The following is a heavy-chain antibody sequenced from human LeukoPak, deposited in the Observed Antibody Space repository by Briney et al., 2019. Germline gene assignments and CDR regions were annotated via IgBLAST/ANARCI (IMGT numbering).Heavy chain of an antibody. CDR1: GFTFDDYG. Sequence: HPGGSLRLSCAASGFTFDDYGMSWVRQAPGKGLEWVSTISGSGGSTYYADSVKGRFTISRDNSKNTLYLQMNSLRAEDTAVYYCAKDLNSRRNGVFDPWGQGTLVTVSS. V-gene: IGHV3-23*01. J-gene: IGHJ5*02. D-gene: IGHD2/OR15-2a*01. CDR2: ISGSGGST. CDR3: AKDLNSRRNGVFDP.